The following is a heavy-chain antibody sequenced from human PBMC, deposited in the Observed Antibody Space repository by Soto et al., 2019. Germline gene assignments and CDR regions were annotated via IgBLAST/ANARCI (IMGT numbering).Heavy chain of an antibody. J-gene: IGHJ4*02. Sequence: QVQLVQSGAEVKEPGASVKISCKASGYTFTSFYIHWVRQAPGQGLEWMGIVNPNGGSTNHAQNFEGRIIISRDTSTSTVYMDLSSLRAEDTAVYYCVRGLASGDYWGQGTLVTVSS. D-gene: IGHD6-6*01. CDR3: VRGLASGDY. V-gene: IGHV1-46*03. CDR2: VNPNGGST. CDR1: GYTFTSFY.